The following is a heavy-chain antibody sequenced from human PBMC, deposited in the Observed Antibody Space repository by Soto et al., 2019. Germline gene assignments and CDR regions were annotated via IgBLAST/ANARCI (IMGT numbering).Heavy chain of an antibody. CDR1: GGSISSYY. D-gene: IGHD6-13*01. J-gene: IGHJ5*02. V-gene: IGHV4-59*01. CDR2: IYYSGST. CDR3: ARVYSSSWYGIDP. Sequence: SETLSLTCTVSGGSISSYYWSWIRQPPGKGLEWIGYIYYSGSTNYNPSLKSRVTISVDTSKNQFSLKLSSVTAADTAVYYCARVYSSSWYGIDPWGQGTLVTVSS.